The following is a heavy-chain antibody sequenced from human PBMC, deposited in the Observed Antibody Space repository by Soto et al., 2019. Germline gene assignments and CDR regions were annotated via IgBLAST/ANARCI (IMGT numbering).Heavy chain of an antibody. CDR2: ITSDGSST. Sequence: EVQLVESGGGLVQPGGSLRLSCAASGFTFSSYWMHWVRQAPGKGLVWVSGITSDGSSTRYADSVKGRFTISRDNAKNPLYPRMNSLRAEDTAVYCCATGHDSIEVYHYAGMDVWGQGNTGAVSS. V-gene: IGHV3-74*01. CDR3: ATGHDSIEVYHYAGMDV. J-gene: IGHJ6*02. CDR1: GFTFSSYW. D-gene: IGHD3-16*01.